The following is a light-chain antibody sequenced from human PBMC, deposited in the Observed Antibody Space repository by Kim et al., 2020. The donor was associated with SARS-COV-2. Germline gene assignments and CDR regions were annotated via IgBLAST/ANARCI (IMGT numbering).Light chain of an antibody. Sequence: PSVSVAPGQTARITCSGDKLGDKYACWYQQKPGQSPVLVIYKDSKRPSGIPERFSGSNSGNTATLTISGTQAMDEADYYCQAWDSRFGGGTQLTVL. J-gene: IGLJ2*01. CDR2: KDS. CDR3: QAWDSR. V-gene: IGLV3-1*01. CDR1: KLGDKY.